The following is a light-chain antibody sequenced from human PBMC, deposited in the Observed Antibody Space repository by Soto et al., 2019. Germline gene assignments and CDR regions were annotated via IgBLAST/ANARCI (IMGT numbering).Light chain of an antibody. Sequence: DIQMTHSPSTLSASVGDRVTITFRASQSISSWLAWYQQKPGKAPKLLIYDASSLESGVPSRFSVSGSGTEFTLTISSLQPDDFATYYCQQYNSYLTFGQGTKVDIK. CDR3: QQYNSYLT. CDR1: QSISSW. V-gene: IGKV1-5*01. J-gene: IGKJ1*01. CDR2: DAS.